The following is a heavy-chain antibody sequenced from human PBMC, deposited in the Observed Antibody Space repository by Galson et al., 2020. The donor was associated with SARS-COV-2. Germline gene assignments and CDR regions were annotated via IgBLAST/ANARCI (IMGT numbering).Heavy chain of an antibody. V-gene: IGHV4-38-2*02. CDR1: GYSVSTTNY. CDR3: ARQGVNMIVLVTVPGWYFDL. Sequence: SETLSLTCTVSGYSVSTTNYWGWVRQPPGRGLEWIGSVYPSGTTYYNPSLTSRVNISVDTSKNQFSLRLDSVTAADTALYYCARQGVNMIVLVTVPGWYFDLWGRGTLVTVSS. J-gene: IGHJ2*01. CDR2: VYPSGTT. D-gene: IGHD3-22*01.